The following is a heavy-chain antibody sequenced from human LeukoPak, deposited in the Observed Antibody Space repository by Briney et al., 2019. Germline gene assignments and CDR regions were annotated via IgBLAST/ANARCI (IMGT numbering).Heavy chain of an antibody. Sequence: GRSLRLSCAASGFTFSSYAMSWVRQAPGKGLEWVSAISGSGGSTYYADSVKGRFTVSRDNSKNTLYLQMNSLRAEDTAVYYCATAVASSSGWYADYWGQGTLVTVSS. CDR1: GFTFSSYA. CDR2: ISGSGGST. J-gene: IGHJ4*02. D-gene: IGHD6-19*01. V-gene: IGHV3-23*01. CDR3: ATAVASSSGWYADY.